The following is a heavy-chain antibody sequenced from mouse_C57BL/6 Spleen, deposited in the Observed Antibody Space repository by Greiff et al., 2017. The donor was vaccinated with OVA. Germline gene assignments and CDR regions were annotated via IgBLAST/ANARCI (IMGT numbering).Heavy chain of an antibody. J-gene: IGHJ1*03. Sequence: EVQLVESEGGLVQPGSSMKLSCTASGFTFSDYYMAWVRQVPEKGLEWVANINYDGSSTYYLDSLKSRFIISRDNAKNILYLQMSSLKSEDTATYYCAREDTVWYFDVWGTGTTVTVSS. V-gene: IGHV5-16*01. CDR2: INYDGSST. CDR1: GFTFSDYY. CDR3: AREDTVWYFDV.